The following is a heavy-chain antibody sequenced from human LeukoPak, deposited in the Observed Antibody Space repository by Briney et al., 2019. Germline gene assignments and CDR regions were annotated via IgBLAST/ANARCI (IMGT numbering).Heavy chain of an antibody. CDR3: ATTVTTTGGY. V-gene: IGHV3-30*04. D-gene: IGHD4-17*01. CDR2: ISYDGSNK. Sequence: GGSLRLSCAASGFTFSSYAMHWVRQAPGKGLEWVAVISYDGSNKYYADSVKGRFTISRDNSKNTLFLQMNSLRAEDTAVYYCATTVTTTGGYWGQGTLVTVSS. J-gene: IGHJ4*02. CDR1: GFTFSSYA.